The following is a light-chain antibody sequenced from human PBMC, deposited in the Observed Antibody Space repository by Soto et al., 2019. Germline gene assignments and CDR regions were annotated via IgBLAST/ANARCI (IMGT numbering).Light chain of an antibody. V-gene: IGKV4-1*01. J-gene: IGKJ4*01. CDR3: QQYYNTPLT. Sequence: DVVMTQSPDSLAVSLGDRATINCKSSQSVLYRSNSKNYLAWYQQKPGQPPRLLIYWASTRESGVPDRFSGSGSGTDFTLTISSLQAEDVAIYYCQQYYNTPLTFGGGTKVDI. CDR1: QSVLYRSNSKNY. CDR2: WAS.